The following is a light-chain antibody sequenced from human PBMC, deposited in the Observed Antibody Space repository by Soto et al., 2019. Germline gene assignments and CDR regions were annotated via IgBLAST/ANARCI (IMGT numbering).Light chain of an antibody. CDR2: DAS. CDR1: QSVSSH. Sequence: EIVLTQAPATLSLSPGERATLSCRASQSVSSHLAWNQQKPGQAPRLLIYDASNRATGIPARFSGSGSGTDFTLTISSLEPEDFAFYYCQQRSNWPSIFTFGPGTKVDIK. V-gene: IGKV3-11*01. CDR3: QQRSNWPSIFT. J-gene: IGKJ3*01.